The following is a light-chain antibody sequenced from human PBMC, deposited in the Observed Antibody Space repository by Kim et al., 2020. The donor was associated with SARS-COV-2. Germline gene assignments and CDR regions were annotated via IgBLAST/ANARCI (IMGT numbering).Light chain of an antibody. CDR3: QQRSNWYT. J-gene: IGKJ2*01. CDR2: DAS. CDR1: QSVSSY. Sequence: LSLSPGERAPLSCRASQSVSSYLAWYQQKPGQAPRLLIYDASNRATGIPARFSGSGSGTDFTLTISSLEPEDFAVYYCQQRSNWYTFGQGTKLEI. V-gene: IGKV3-11*01.